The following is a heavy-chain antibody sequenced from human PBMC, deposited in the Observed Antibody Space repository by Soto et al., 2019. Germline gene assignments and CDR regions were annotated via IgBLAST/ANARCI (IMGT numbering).Heavy chain of an antibody. J-gene: IGHJ3*02. CDR3: ARYCGGGSCYLGAFDI. V-gene: IGHV4-4*02. CDR2: IYHSGST. Sequence: SETLSLTCTVSGVSINSANWWTWVRQSPGKGQEWIGEIYHSGSTNFNPSLKSRVTISVDNSKNQFYLELTSVTAADTAVYYCARYCGGGSCYLGAFDIWGQGTMVTVSS. CDR1: GVSINSANW. D-gene: IGHD2-15*01.